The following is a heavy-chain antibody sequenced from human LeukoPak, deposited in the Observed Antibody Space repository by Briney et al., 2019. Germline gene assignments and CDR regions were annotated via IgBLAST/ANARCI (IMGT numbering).Heavy chain of an antibody. Sequence: GSLRLSCAASGFTFSDYYMSWIRQAPGKGLEWVSSISSSSSYIYYADSVKGRFTISRDNAKNSLYLQMNSLRAEDTAVYYCARDPSYYDSSPYWGQGTLVTVSS. J-gene: IGHJ4*02. CDR2: ISSSSSYI. CDR1: GFTFSDYY. V-gene: IGHV3-11*06. CDR3: ARDPSYYDSSPY. D-gene: IGHD3-22*01.